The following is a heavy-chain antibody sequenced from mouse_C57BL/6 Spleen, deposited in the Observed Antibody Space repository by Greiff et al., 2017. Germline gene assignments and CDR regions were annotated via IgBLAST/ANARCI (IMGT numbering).Heavy chain of an antibody. CDR2: IDPKSGGT. CDR3: SRGGPFITTVVGFDY. D-gene: IGHD1-1*01. J-gene: IGHJ2*01. V-gene: IGHV1-72*01. CDR1: GYTFTSYW. Sequence: QVQLQQPGAELVKPGASVKLSCKASGYTFTSYWMHWVKQRPGRGLEWIGRIDPKSGGTKYNEKFKSKATMTVDKPSSTAYMQLSSLTSEDSAVYYCSRGGPFITTVVGFDYWGQGTTLTVSS.